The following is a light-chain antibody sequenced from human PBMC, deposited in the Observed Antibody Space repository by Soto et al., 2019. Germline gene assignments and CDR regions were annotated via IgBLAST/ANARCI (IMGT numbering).Light chain of an antibody. CDR3: HQYGTTPGT. J-gene: IGKJ2*01. Sequence: EIVLTQSPGTVSLSPGERVTLSCRASQSVKSNYLAWYQQKPGQAPSLLIYDASSRATGIPDRFSGSGSGTDFTLTISRLEAEDFALYYCHQYGTTPGTFGQGTKLEIK. V-gene: IGKV3-20*01. CDR2: DAS. CDR1: QSVKSNY.